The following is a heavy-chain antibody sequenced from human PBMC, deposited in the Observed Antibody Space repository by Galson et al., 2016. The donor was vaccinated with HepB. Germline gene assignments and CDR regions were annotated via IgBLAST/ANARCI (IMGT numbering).Heavy chain of an antibody. V-gene: IGHV3-21*01. Sequence: SLRLSCAASGFTFSSYTMNWVRQAPGKGREWVSTISIGSPRYINYADSVRGRFTISSDHAKNSLYLQMNTLRAEDTAVYYCARARESYGHAFDIWGQGTMVTVSS. CDR2: ISIGSPRYI. D-gene: IGHD5-18*01. CDR1: GFTFSSYT. J-gene: IGHJ3*02. CDR3: ARARESYGHAFDI.